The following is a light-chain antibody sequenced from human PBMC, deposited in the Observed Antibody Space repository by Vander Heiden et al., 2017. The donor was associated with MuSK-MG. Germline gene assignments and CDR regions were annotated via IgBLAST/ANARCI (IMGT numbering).Light chain of an antibody. CDR3: MQAVQTPPT. CDR1: QSLLHSNGYNY. Sequence: IVMTQSPLPLPVTPGEPASTPSRSSQSLLHSNGYNYLDWYVQKPGQSPQLLIYLGSNRASGVPGRCSGSGSGKDFMLQISRVEADDVGIYYCMQAVQTPPTFGQGTKVEIK. CDR2: LGS. V-gene: IGKV2-28*01. J-gene: IGKJ1*01.